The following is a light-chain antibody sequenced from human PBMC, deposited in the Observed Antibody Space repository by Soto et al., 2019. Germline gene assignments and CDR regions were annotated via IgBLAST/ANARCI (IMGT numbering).Light chain of an antibody. CDR2: KDI. CDR1: ALPQKC. CDR3: LSGDKSHTYVV. V-gene: IGLV3-16*01. J-gene: IGLJ3*02. Sequence: SYELTQPPSVSVSLGQMARFTCSGEALPQKCTYWNQQRPGQFPVVLKYKDIERPSGIPERVSGSSSGTIVTLTISGVQAEDEADYYCLSGDKSHTYVVFGGGTKLTVL.